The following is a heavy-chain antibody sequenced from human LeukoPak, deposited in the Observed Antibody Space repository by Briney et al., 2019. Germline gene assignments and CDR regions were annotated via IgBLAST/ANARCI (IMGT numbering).Heavy chain of an antibody. V-gene: IGHV3-21*01. J-gene: IGHJ4*02. CDR1: GFAFSSYS. Sequence: GGSLRLSCAASGFAFSSYSMNWVRQAPGKGLEWVSSISSSSSYIYYADSVKGRFTISRDNAKNSLYLQMNSLRAEDTAVYYCARDRVLWFGESREGFDYWGQGTLVTVSS. CDR3: ARDRVLWFGESREGFDY. CDR2: ISSSSSYI. D-gene: IGHD3-10*01.